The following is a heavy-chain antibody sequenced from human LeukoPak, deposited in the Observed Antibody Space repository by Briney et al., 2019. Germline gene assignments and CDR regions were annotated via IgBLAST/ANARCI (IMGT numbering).Heavy chain of an antibody. CDR2: IYSSGST. V-gene: IGHV4-59*08. J-gene: IGHJ4*02. D-gene: IGHD6-19*01. CDR1: GGSITSYY. Sequence: PSETLSFTCTVSGGSITSYYWSWIRQPPGKGLEWIGYIYSSGSTTYNPSLKSRVTISIDTSKNHFSLRLTSVTAADTAVYYCARRAVAENYFDYWGQGTLVTDSS. CDR3: ARRAVAENYFDY.